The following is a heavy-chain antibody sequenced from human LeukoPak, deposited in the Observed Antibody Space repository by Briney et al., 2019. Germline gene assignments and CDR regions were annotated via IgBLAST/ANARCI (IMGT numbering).Heavy chain of an antibody. D-gene: IGHD2-8*01. Sequence: ASVTVSCKASGYTFTGYYMHWVRQAPGQGLEWMGWINPNSGGTNYAQKFQGRVTMTRDTSISTAYMELSRLRSDDTAVYYCARDRNGVYYYYYMDVWGKGTTVTVSS. CDR3: ARDRNGVYYYYYMDV. V-gene: IGHV1-2*02. CDR1: GYTFTGYY. J-gene: IGHJ6*03. CDR2: INPNSGGT.